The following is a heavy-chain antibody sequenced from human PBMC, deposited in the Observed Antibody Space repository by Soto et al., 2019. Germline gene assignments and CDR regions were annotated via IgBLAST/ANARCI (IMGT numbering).Heavy chain of an antibody. V-gene: IGHV3-73*02. J-gene: IGHJ4*02. CDR1: GFTFSGSA. D-gene: IGHD2-8*01. Sequence: EVQLVESGGGLVQPGGSLKLSCAASGFTFSGSAIHWVRQASGKGLEWVGRIRSKVKSYATSYAASVKDRFTISRDDSKNTAYLQMNSLETEDTAVYFCTRLGANCTDDCYFDYWGQGTLVTVSS. CDR2: IRSKVKSYAT. CDR3: TRLGANCTDDCYFDY.